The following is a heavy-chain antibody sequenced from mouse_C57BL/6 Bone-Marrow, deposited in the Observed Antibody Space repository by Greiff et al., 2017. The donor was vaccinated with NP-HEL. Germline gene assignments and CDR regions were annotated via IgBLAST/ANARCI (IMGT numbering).Heavy chain of an antibody. J-gene: IGHJ3*01. CDR3: TTYWAPLN. CDR2: IDPENGDT. Sequence: EVQLQESGAELVRPGASVKLSCTASGFNIKDDYMHWVKQRPEQGLEWIGWIDPENGDTEYASKFQGKATITADTSSNTAYLQLSSLTSEDTAVYYCTTYWAPLNWGQGTLVTVSA. D-gene: IGHD4-1*01. CDR1: GFNIKDDY. V-gene: IGHV14-4*01.